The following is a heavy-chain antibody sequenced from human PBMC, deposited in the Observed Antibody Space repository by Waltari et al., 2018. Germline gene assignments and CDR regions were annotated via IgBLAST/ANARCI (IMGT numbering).Heavy chain of an antibody. CDR1: VFIFNDYE. CDR3: ARDLPDGDIDY. V-gene: IGHV3-48*03. Sequence: EVQLMESGGGLVQPGESLRLPCAASVFIFNDYEMNWVRQAPGKGLEWVSYISSSGETMFYAESVQGRFTISRDNAKSALYLQMNSMRAEDTAVYYCARDLPDGDIDYWGQGTLVNVSS. J-gene: IGHJ4*02. CDR2: ISSSGETM. D-gene: IGHD2-21*02.